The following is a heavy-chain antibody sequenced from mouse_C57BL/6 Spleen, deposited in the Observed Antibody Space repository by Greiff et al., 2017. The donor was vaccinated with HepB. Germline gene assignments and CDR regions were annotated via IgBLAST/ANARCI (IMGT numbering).Heavy chain of an antibody. D-gene: IGHD2-5*01. CDR1: GFTFSSYG. Sequence: EVMLVESGGDLVKPGGSLKLSCAASGFTFSSYGMSWVRQTPDKRLEWVATISSGGSYTYYPDSVKGRFTIYRDNAKNTLYLQMSSLKSEDTAMYYCAREDYYSNYPYYFDYWGQGTTLTVSS. CDR3: AREDYYSNYPYYFDY. V-gene: IGHV5-6*01. J-gene: IGHJ2*01. CDR2: ISSGGSYT.